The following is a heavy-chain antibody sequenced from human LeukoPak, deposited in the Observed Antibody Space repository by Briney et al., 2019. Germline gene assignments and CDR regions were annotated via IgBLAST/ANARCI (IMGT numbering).Heavy chain of an antibody. J-gene: IGHJ4*02. CDR3: AKQGHYYDSTGYFDY. Sequence: SETLSLTCTVSGGSISSYYWSWIRQPPGKGLEWIGYIYYSGSANYHPSLKSRVTISVDTSKNRFSLRLSSVTAADTAVYYCAKQGHYYDSTGYFDYWGQGTLVTVSS. CDR2: IYYSGSA. CDR1: GGSISSYY. D-gene: IGHD3-22*01. V-gene: IGHV4-59*01.